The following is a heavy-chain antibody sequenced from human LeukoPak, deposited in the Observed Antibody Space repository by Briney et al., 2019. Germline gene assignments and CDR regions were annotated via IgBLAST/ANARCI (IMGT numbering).Heavy chain of an antibody. D-gene: IGHD1-26*01. V-gene: IGHV4-59*08. CDR2: IYYSGST. J-gene: IGHJ4*02. Sequence: SETLSPTCTVSGGSISPYYWSWIRQPPGKGLEWIGYIYYSGSTSYNPSLNSRVTISVDTSKNQFSLKLSSMTAADTAVYYCARHGGGGESYPRVFDSWGRGNLVTVSS. CDR1: GGSISPYY. CDR3: ARHGGGGESYPRVFDS.